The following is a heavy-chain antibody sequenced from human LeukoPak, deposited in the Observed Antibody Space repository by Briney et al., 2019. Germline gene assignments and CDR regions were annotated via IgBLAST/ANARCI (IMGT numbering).Heavy chain of an antibody. CDR3: ARDEGGGYSYGYSDYFDY. CDR1: GGTFSGYY. CDR2: INHSGNT. J-gene: IGHJ4*02. Sequence: SETLSLTCAVYGGTFSGYYWSWIRQPPGKGLEWIGEINHSGNTNYNPSLESRVTISIDTSKNQFSLKLSSVTAADTAVYYCARDEGGGYSYGYSDYFDYWGQGTLVTVSS. D-gene: IGHD5-18*01. V-gene: IGHV4-34*01.